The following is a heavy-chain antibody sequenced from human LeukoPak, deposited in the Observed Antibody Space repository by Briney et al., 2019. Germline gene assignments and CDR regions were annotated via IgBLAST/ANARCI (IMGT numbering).Heavy chain of an antibody. Sequence: GGSLRLSCAASGFTFSSYAMHWVRQAPGKGLEWVAVISYDGSNKYYADSVKGRFTISRDNSKNTLYLQMNSLRAEDTAVYYCARGNKDCSSTSCFLDYWGQGTLVTVSS. J-gene: IGHJ4*02. V-gene: IGHV3-30-3*01. D-gene: IGHD2-2*01. CDR2: ISYDGSNK. CDR3: ARGNKDCSSTSCFLDY. CDR1: GFTFSSYA.